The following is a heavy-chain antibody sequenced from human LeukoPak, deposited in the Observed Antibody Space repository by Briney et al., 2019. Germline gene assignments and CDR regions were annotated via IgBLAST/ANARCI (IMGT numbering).Heavy chain of an antibody. D-gene: IGHD3-10*01. J-gene: IGHJ5*02. V-gene: IGHV4-38-2*02. CDR3: VRGPYGSGISNWFDP. CDR2: IYHSGNT. Sequence: SETLSLTCTVSGFSISNGYYWGWIRQPPGKGLDWIGTIYHSGNTYYNPSLKSRVTISVGTSMNQFSLKLTSVTAADTAVYYCVRGPYGSGISNWFDPWGQGALVIVSS. CDR1: GFSISNGYY.